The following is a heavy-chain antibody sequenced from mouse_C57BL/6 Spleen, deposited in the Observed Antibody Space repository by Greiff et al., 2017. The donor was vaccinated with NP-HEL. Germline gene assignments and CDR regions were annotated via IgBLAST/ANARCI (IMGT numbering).Heavy chain of an antibody. CDR1: GFTFSSYA. D-gene: IGHD1-1*01. J-gene: IGHJ1*03. CDR3: ARDTTVVAGYFDV. CDR2: ISDGGSYT. Sequence: EVQGVESGGGLVKPGGSLKLSCAASGFTFSSYAMSWVRQTPEKRLEWVATISDGGSYTYYPDNVKGRFTISRDNAKNNLYLQMSHLKSEDTAMYYCARDTTVVAGYFDVWGTGTTVTVSS. V-gene: IGHV5-4*01.